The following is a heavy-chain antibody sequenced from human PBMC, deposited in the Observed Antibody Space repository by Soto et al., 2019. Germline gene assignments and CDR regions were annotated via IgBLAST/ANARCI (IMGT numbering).Heavy chain of an antibody. Sequence: QVQLVQSGAEVKKPGSSVKVSCKASGGTFGSYTISWVRQAPGQGLEWTGRIIPILGIANYAQKFQGRVTITADKSTSTAYMELSSLRSEDTAVYYCATGGGTTVTSDYWGQGTLVTVSS. D-gene: IGHD4-17*01. CDR1: GGTFGSYT. V-gene: IGHV1-69*02. J-gene: IGHJ4*02. CDR3: ATGGGTTVTSDY. CDR2: IIPILGIA.